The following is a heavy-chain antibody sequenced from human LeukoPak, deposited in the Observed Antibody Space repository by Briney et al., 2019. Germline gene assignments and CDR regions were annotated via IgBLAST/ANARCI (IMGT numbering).Heavy chain of an antibody. Sequence: SQTLSLTCTVSGGSISSGDYYWSWIRQPPGKGLEWIGYIYYSGSTYYNPSLKSRVTISVDTSKNQFSLKLSSVTAADTAVYYCARDGSSSWYGEGYFDYWGQGTLVTVSS. CDR1: GGSISSGDYY. V-gene: IGHV4-30-4*08. CDR3: ARDGSSSWYGEGYFDY. D-gene: IGHD6-13*01. J-gene: IGHJ4*02. CDR2: IYYSGST.